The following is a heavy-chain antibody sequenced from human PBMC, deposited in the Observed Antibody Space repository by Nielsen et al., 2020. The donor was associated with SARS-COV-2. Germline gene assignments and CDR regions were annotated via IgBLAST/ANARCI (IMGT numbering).Heavy chain of an antibody. D-gene: IGHD4-17*01. J-gene: IGHJ5*02. CDR2: ISGSGGGS. CDR3: AKDRKYGDWGWFDP. Sequence: GGSLRLSCVASGFTFSTYAMTWVRQAPGKGLEWVSVISGSGGGSHYSDSVKGRFTISRDNSKNTLFLQMNTLRAEDTAVYYCAKDRKYGDWGWFDPWGQGTLVTVSS. V-gene: IGHV3-23*01. CDR1: GFTFSTYA.